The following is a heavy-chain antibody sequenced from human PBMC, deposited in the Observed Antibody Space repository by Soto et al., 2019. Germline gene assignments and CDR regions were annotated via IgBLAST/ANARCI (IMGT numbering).Heavy chain of an antibody. D-gene: IGHD6-19*01. J-gene: IGHJ4*02. Sequence: QITLKESGPTLEKPTQTLTLTCTFSGFSLSSTRVAVGWIRQPPGKALEWLALIYWDDDKRYSPFLKSRLTINKDTSKNQVVLTMTYMDPVDTATYYCAHSVVAGLGYYFDYWGQGTLVTVSS. CDR2: IYWDDDK. V-gene: IGHV2-5*02. CDR1: GFSLSSTRVA. CDR3: AHSVVAGLGYYFDY.